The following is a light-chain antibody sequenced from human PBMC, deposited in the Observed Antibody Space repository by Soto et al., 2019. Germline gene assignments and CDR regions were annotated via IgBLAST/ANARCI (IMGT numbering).Light chain of an antibody. CDR3: AAWDARLSAWV. V-gene: IGLV1-47*02. CDR1: NSNIGSDY. CDR2: TTY. J-gene: IGLJ3*02. Sequence: QSVLTQPPSASGTPGQRVTISGSGSNSNIGSDYVYWFQQIPGTAPKLLIYTTYQRPSGVYDRFSGSKSGTSASLAISGLRSEDEADYWCAAWDARLSAWVFGGGTKVTVL.